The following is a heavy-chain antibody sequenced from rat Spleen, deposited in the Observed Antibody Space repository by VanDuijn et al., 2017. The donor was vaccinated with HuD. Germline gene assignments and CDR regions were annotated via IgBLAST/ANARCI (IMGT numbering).Heavy chain of an antibody. CDR1: GFTFSTAW. J-gene: IGHJ2*01. V-gene: IGHV6-6*01. CDR2: IKAKSNNYAT. CDR3: AWSLYSSYQG. Sequence: EVQVLESGGGLVQPGNSLKLSCATSGFTFSTAWMYWYRQFPEKRLEWVARIKAKSNNYATDYTESVKGRFTISRDDSKSSIYLQMNNLKEEDTAIYYCAWSLYSSYQGWGQGVMVTVSS. D-gene: IGHD1-2*01.